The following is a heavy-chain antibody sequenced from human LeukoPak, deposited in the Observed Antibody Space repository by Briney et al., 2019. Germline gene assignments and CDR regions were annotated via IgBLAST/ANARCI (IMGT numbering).Heavy chain of an antibody. Sequence: GGSLRLSCAASGFTFSSYDMHWVRQATGKGLEWVSAIGTAGDTYYPGSVKGRFTISRENAKNSLNLKMNSLRAGDTAVYYCERGRNELLCSGEGGVMAFWGQGPRSPSP. CDR3: ERGRNELLCSGEGGVMAF. CDR2: IGTAGDT. V-gene: IGHV3-13*01. J-gene: IGHJ6*02. CDR1: GFTFSSYD. D-gene: IGHD3-10*02.